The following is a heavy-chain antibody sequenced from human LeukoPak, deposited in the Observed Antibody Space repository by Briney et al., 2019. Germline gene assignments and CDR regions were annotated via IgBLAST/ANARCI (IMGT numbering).Heavy chain of an antibody. Sequence: ASVKVSCKASGYTFTGYYMHWVRQAPGHGLEWMGWINPNSGGTNYAQKFQGRVTMTRDTSISTAYMELSRLRSEDTAVYYCASVDDYGDYPDAFDIWGQGTMVTVSS. J-gene: IGHJ3*02. V-gene: IGHV1-2*02. CDR2: INPNSGGT. CDR3: ASVDDYGDYPDAFDI. D-gene: IGHD4-17*01. CDR1: GYTFTGYY.